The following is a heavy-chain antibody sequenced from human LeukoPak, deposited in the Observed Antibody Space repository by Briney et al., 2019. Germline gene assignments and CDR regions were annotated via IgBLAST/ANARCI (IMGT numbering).Heavy chain of an antibody. Sequence: PSETLSLTCAAYGGSFSGYYWSWIRQPPGKGLEWIGEINHSGSTNYNPSLKSRVTISVDTSKNQFSLKLSSVTAADTAVYYCARGRSSSSWYFGPPFDYWGQGTLVTVSS. CDR2: INHSGST. CDR1: GGSFSGYY. CDR3: ARGRSSSSWYFGPPFDY. D-gene: IGHD6-13*01. V-gene: IGHV4-34*01. J-gene: IGHJ4*02.